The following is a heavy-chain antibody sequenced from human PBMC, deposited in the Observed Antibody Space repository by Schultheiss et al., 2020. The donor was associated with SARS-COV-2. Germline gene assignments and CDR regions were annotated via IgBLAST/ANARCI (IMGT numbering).Heavy chain of an antibody. CDR1: GFTFSSYA. J-gene: IGHJ3*02. Sequence: GGSLRLSCAASGFTFSSYAMSWVRQAPGKGLEWVSAISGSGGSTYYADSVKGRFTISRDNAKNSLYLQMNSLRAEDTAVYYCARDNLTTGAFDIWGQGTMVTVSS. D-gene: IGHD4-17*01. CDR3: ARDNLTTGAFDI. CDR2: ISGSGGST. V-gene: IGHV3-23*01.